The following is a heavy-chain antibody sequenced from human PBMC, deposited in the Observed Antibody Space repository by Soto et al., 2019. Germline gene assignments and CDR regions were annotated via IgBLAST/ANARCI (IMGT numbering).Heavy chain of an antibody. Sequence: SETLSLTCTVSGGSISSYYWSWTRQPPGKGLEWIGYIYYSGSTNYNPSLKSRVTISVDTSKNQFSLKLSSVTAADTAVYYCARNSLLSYGPSRTTVTTHFDYWGQGTLVTVSS. D-gene: IGHD4-4*01. J-gene: IGHJ4*02. CDR1: GGSISSYY. V-gene: IGHV4-59*01. CDR2: IYYSGST. CDR3: ARNSLLSYGPSRTTVTTHFDY.